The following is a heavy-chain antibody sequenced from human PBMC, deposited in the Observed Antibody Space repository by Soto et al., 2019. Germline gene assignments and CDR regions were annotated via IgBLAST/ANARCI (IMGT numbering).Heavy chain of an antibody. V-gene: IGHV4-39*01. CDR2: IYYSGST. CDR3: ARRGYDILTGYYAHDY. J-gene: IGHJ4*02. CDR1: GGSISSSSYY. Sequence: TSETLSLTCTVSGGSISSSSYYWGWIRQPPGKGLEWIGSIYYSGSTYYNPSLKSRVTISVDTSKNQFSLKLSSVTAADTAVYYCARRGYDILTGYYAHDYWGQGTLVTVSS. D-gene: IGHD3-9*01.